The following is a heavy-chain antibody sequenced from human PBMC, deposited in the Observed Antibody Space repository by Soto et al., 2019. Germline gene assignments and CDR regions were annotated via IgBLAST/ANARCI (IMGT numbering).Heavy chain of an antibody. CDR1: GYTFSESD. D-gene: IGHD3-16*01. J-gene: IGHJ6*02. V-gene: IGHV1-8*01. Sequence: ASVKVSCKAAGYTFSESDINWLRQASGQGPEWMGWMNAKSGDTFFPQRFRGKFNMTWDTSLSTAYMEVGSLTSHDTAIYSCARATPFNYAGFDVCGQGTTVTVSS. CDR2: MNAKSGDT. CDR3: ARATPFNYAGFDV.